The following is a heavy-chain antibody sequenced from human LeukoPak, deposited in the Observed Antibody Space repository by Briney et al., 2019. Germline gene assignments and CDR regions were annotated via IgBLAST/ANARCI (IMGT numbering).Heavy chain of an antibody. J-gene: IGHJ6*02. D-gene: IGHD6-19*01. CDR3: ARDQDQWLVLYYYGMDV. V-gene: IGHV1-18*01. Sequence: GASVKVSCKASGYTFTSYGISWVRQAPGQGLEWMGWISAYNGNTNYAQKLQGRVTMTTDASTSTVYMELRSLRSDDTAVYYCARDQDQWLVLYYYGMDVWGQGTTVTVSS. CDR2: ISAYNGNT. CDR1: GYTFTSYG.